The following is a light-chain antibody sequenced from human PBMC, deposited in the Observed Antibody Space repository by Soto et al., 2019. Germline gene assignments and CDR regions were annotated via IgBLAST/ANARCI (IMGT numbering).Light chain of an antibody. CDR1: SSDVGSYNR. Sequence: QSVLTQPPSVSGSPGQSVTISCTGTSSDVGSYNRVSWYQQPPGTAPKLMIYEVSNRPSGVPDRFSGSKSGNTASLTISGLQAEDEADYYCNSFTTSSTYVFGTGTKLIVL. CDR2: EVS. V-gene: IGLV2-18*02. J-gene: IGLJ1*01. CDR3: NSFTTSSTYV.